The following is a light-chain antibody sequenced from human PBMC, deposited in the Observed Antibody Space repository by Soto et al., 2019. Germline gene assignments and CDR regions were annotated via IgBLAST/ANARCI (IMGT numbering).Light chain of an antibody. V-gene: IGKV1-6*01. CDR2: AAS. CDR1: QDISND. J-gene: IGKJ1*01. CDR3: LQYYNYPRT. Sequence: AIQMTQSPSSLSASVGDRVNITCRASQDISNDLGWYLQKAGQAPKLLIYAASNLQTGVPSRFSGSGSGTDFTLTISSLQPEDFATYYCLQYYNYPRTFGQGTKVDIK.